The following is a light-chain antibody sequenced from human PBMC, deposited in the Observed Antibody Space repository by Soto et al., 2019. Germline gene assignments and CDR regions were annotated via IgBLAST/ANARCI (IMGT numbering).Light chain of an antibody. Sequence: EFVLTQSPGTLSLSPGERATLSCRASQTVRNNYLAWYQQKPGQAPRLLIYDASSRATGIPGRFSGSGSGTDFTLTIDNLEPEDFAIYYCQQRNNWPPITFGQGHDWRL. CDR1: QTVRNNY. J-gene: IGKJ5*01. V-gene: IGKV3D-20*02. CDR3: QQRNNWPPIT. CDR2: DAS.